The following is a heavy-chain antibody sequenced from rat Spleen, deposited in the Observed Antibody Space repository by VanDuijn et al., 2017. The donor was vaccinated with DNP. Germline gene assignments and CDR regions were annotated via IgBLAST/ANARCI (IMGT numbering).Heavy chain of an antibody. CDR3: TRTGYYYDGWGYFDY. CDR1: GYSITSNY. CDR2: ISYSGRT. J-gene: IGHJ2*01. V-gene: IGHV3-1*01. Sequence: EVQLQESGSGLVKPSQSLSLTCSVTGYSITSNYWGWIRQFPGNKMEYIGHISYSGRTDYNPSLKSRISITRDTSKNQFFLQVNSVTTEDTATYYCTRTGYYYDGWGYFDYWGQGVMVTVSS. D-gene: IGHD1-12*03.